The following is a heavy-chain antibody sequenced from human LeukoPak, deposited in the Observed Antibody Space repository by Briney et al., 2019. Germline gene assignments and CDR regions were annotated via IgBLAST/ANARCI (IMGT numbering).Heavy chain of an antibody. V-gene: IGHV3-53*01. CDR3: ARDVAVAAHRGDAFDI. Sequence: GGSLRLSCAASGFTVSSNYMSWVRQAPGKGLEWVSVIYSGGSTYYADSVKGRFTISRDNSKNTLYLQMNSLRAEDTAVYYCARDVAVAAHRGDAFDIWGQGTMVTVSS. J-gene: IGHJ3*02. CDR2: IYSGGST. CDR1: GFTVSSNY. D-gene: IGHD6-19*01.